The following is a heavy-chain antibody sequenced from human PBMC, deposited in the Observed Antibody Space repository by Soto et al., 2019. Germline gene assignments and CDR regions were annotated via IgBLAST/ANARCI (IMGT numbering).Heavy chain of an antibody. CDR3: AKKFHYGSRTYLYYFDY. CDR1: GFTFTNYA. J-gene: IGHJ4*02. CDR2: ISAGDGST. V-gene: IGHV3-23*01. Sequence: PGGSLRLSCAASGFTFTNYAMSWVRRAPAKGLEWVSTISAGDGSTYYADSMKGRFTISRDNSKSTLYLQMNSLRAEDTAVYYCAKKFHYGSRTYLYYFDYWGQGTLVTVSS. D-gene: IGHD3-10*01.